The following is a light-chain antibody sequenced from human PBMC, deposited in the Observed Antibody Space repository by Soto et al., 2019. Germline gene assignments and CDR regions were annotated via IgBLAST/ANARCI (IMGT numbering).Light chain of an antibody. CDR1: QSVSSY. J-gene: IGKJ5*01. CDR3: QQHSNWPIT. Sequence: EIVLTQSPATLSLSPGERATISCRASQSVSSYLAWYQQKPGQAPRLLIYDASNRATGIPARFSGSGSGTEFTLTISSLQPEDFAVYYCQQHSNWPITFGQGTRLEIK. V-gene: IGKV3-11*01. CDR2: DAS.